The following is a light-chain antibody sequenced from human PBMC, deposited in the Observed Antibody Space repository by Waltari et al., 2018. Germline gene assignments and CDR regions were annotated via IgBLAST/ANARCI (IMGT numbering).Light chain of an antibody. Sequence: DIQMTQSPPSLSASTGDRVTLTCRARQLIANRLSWYQQRPGKAPRLLLYAASNVHSGVSYSFSGSGSGTDFSLTISDLQSEDFGTYYCQETYSTGTFGQGTKVDMK. V-gene: IGKV1-39*01. CDR2: AAS. J-gene: IGKJ1*01. CDR1: QLIANR. CDR3: QETYSTGT.